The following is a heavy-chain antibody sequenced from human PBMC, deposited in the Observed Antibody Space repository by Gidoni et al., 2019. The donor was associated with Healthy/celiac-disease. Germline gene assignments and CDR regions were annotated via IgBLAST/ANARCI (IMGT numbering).Heavy chain of an antibody. D-gene: IGHD2-2*01. CDR1: GFTFSSYA. J-gene: IGHJ4*02. Sequence: EVQLLESGGGLVQPGGSLRLSCAASGFTFSSYAISWVRQAPGKGLEWGSAISGSGGSTYYADSVKGRFTISRDNSKNTLYLQMNSLRAEDTAVYYCARGWDIVVVPAGKGSGYDYWGQGTLVTVSS. V-gene: IGHV3-23*01. CDR3: ARGWDIVVVPAGKGSGYDY. CDR2: ISGSGGST.